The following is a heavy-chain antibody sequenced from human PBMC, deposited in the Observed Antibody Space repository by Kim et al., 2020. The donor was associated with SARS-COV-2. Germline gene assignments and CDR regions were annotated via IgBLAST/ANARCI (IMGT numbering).Heavy chain of an antibody. Sequence: NKSYSASVKGRFTTSRNNSKNTLYLQMNSLRAEDTAVYYCAREQLVLLDYWGQGTLVTVSS. V-gene: IGHV3-33*01. D-gene: IGHD6-6*01. CDR3: AREQLVLLDY. CDR2: NK. J-gene: IGHJ4*02.